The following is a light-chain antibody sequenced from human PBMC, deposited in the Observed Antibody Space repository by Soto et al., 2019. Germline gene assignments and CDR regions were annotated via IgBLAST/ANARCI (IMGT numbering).Light chain of an antibody. Sequence: EVVLTQSPATLSLSPGERATLSCRASQSLADNYLAWYQQKPGQAPRLLIYGASNRATGIPDRFSGSGSGTDFTLTISRLEPEDFAVYYCQQYGSSPPITFGQGTRLEI. CDR2: GAS. J-gene: IGKJ5*01. CDR1: QSLADNY. V-gene: IGKV3-20*01. CDR3: QQYGSSPPIT.